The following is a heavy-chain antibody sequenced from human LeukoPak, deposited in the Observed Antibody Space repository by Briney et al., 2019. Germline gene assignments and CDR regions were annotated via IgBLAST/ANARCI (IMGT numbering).Heavy chain of an antibody. V-gene: IGHV4-30-2*01. CDR2: IYHSGST. Sequence: PSETLSLTCAVSGGSISSGGYSWSWIRQPPGKGLEWIGYIYHSGSTYYNPSLKSRVTISVDTSKNRFSLKLSSVTAADTAVYYCARGGGDSSSWYYFDFWGQGTLVTVSS. D-gene: IGHD6-13*01. CDR3: ARGGGDSSSWYYFDF. J-gene: IGHJ4*02. CDR1: GGSISSGGYS.